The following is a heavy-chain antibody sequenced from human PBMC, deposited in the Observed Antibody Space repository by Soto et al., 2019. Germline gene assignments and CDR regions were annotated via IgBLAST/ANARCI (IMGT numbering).Heavy chain of an antibody. J-gene: IGHJ4*02. CDR2: ISSSSTI. CDR1: GFTFSSYS. D-gene: IGHD6-19*01. Sequence: QPGGSLRLSCAASGFTFSSYSMNWVRQAPGKGLEWVSYISSSSTIYYADSVKGRFTISRDNAKNSLYLQMDSLRDEDTAVYYCARVIAVAVEFDYWGQGTLVTVSS. V-gene: IGHV3-48*02. CDR3: ARVIAVAVEFDY.